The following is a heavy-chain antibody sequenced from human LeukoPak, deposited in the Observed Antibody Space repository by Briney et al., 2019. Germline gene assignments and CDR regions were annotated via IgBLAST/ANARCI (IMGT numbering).Heavy chain of an antibody. D-gene: IGHD4-11*01. CDR3: AKDPDYSNYGWFDP. J-gene: IGHJ5*02. V-gene: IGHV3-23*01. Sequence: GGSLRLSCAASGFTFSSYAMSWVRQAPGKGLEWVSAISGSGSSTYYADSVKGRFTISRDNSKNTLYLQMNSLRAEDTAVYHCAKDPDYSNYGWFDPWGQGTLVTVSS. CDR2: ISGSGSST. CDR1: GFTFSSYA.